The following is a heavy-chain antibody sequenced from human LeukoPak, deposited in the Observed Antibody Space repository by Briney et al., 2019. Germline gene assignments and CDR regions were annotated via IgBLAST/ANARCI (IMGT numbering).Heavy chain of an antibody. CDR1: GGSISSYY. J-gene: IGHJ6*03. Sequence: SETLSLTCTVSGGSISSYYWSWIRQPAGKGLEWIGRIYTSGSTNYNPSLKSRVTISVDTSKNHFSLKLSSVTAADTAVYYCASEAVAGPYYYYYMDVWGKGTTVTISS. CDR3: ASEAVAGPYYYYYMDV. V-gene: IGHV4-4*07. CDR2: IYTSGST. D-gene: IGHD6-19*01.